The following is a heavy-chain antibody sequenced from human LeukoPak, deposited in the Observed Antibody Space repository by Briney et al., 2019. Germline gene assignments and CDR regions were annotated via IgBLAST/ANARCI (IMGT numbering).Heavy chain of an antibody. D-gene: IGHD5-18*01. CDR3: ARVFWKGKDTAMAYDAFDI. V-gene: IGHV3-21*01. CDR2: INSRSSYI. Sequence: GGSLRLSCAASGFTFSSYSMNWVRQAPGKGLEWVSSINSRSSYIYYADSVKGRFTISRDNAKNSLYLQMNSLRAEDTAVYYCARVFWKGKDTAMAYDAFDIWGQGTMVTVAS. CDR1: GFTFSSYS. J-gene: IGHJ3*02.